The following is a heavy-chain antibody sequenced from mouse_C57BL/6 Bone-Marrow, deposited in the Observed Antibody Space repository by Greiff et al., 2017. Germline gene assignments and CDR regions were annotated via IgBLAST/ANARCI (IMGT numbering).Heavy chain of an antibody. CDR3: ARSYDYDDYTMDY. J-gene: IGHJ4*01. V-gene: IGHV1-64*01. Sequence: QVQLKESGAELVKPGASVKLSCKASGYTFTNYWMHWVKPRPGQGLEWIGMMHPNGGSPDYNEKFKSEATLSVDKSSRTAYMELSSLTSEDSAVYYCARSYDYDDYTMDYWGQGTSVTVSS. CDR1: GYTFTNYW. D-gene: IGHD2-4*01. CDR2: MHPNGGSP.